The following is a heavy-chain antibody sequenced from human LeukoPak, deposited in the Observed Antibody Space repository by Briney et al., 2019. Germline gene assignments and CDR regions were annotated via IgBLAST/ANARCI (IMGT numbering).Heavy chain of an antibody. Sequence: GGSLRLSCAASGFTFSSYSMKWVRQAPGKGLEWVSSISSSSSYIYYADSVKGRFTISRDNAKNSLYLQMNSLRAEDTAVYYCAGDLPEVMDVWGQGTTVTVSS. V-gene: IGHV3-21*01. CDR1: GFTFSSYS. CDR3: AGDLPEVMDV. CDR2: ISSSSSYI. J-gene: IGHJ6*02.